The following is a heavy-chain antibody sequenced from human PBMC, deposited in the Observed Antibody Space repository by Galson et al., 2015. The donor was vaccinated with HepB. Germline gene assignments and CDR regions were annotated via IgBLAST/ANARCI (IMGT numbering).Heavy chain of an antibody. CDR1: GFTFSSYG. D-gene: IGHD3-22*01. CDR3: AKDYYDSSGYYRQAPWFDP. J-gene: IGHJ5*02. CDR2: ISYDGSNK. Sequence: SLRLSCAASGFTFSSYGMHWVRQAPGKGLEWVAVISYDGSNKYYADSVKGRFTISRDNSKNTLYLQMNGLRAEDTAVYYCAKDYYDSSGYYRQAPWFDPWGQGTLVTVSS. V-gene: IGHV3-30*18.